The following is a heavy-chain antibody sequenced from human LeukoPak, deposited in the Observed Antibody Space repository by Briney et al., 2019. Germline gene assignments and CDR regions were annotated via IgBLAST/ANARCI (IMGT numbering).Heavy chain of an antibody. V-gene: IGHV3-23*01. Sequence: GGSLRLSCAASGFTFSSYAMSWVRQAPGKGLEWVSAISGSGGSTYYADSVKGRFTISRDNSKNTLYLQMNSLRAEDTAVYYCARDGELWLAPSFDYWGQGTLVTVSS. J-gene: IGHJ4*02. CDR2: ISGSGGST. CDR1: GFTFSSYA. D-gene: IGHD5-18*01. CDR3: ARDGELWLAPSFDY.